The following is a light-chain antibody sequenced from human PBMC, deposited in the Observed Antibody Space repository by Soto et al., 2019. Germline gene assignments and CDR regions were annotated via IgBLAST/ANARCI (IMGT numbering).Light chain of an antibody. CDR2: EVS. Sequence: DVVMTQTPLSLSVAPGQPASISCKSSQSLLHITGATFLFWYLQKPGQSPQLLIYEVSTRVSGVPDRFSGSGSGTDFTLESSRVETDDGGIYYCMQSTQLPPTFGQGTRLGIE. CDR1: QSLLHITGATF. V-gene: IGKV2D-29*02. J-gene: IGKJ5*01. CDR3: MQSTQLPPT.